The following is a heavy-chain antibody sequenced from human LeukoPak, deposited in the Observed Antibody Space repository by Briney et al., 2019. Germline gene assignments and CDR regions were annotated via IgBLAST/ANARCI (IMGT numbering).Heavy chain of an antibody. CDR3: ARGYSSNWRDFFDS. V-gene: IGHV1-46*01. J-gene: IGHJ4*02. D-gene: IGHD6-13*01. CDR1: GYTFTIYY. CDR2: ISPSTGGT. Sequence: ASVKVSCKASGYTFTIYYMHWLRQAPGQGLEWMGIISPSTGGTTYAQKFQGSVTMTRDTSTSTVYMELSRLRSEDTALYYCARGYSSNWRDFFDSWGQGTLVTVSS.